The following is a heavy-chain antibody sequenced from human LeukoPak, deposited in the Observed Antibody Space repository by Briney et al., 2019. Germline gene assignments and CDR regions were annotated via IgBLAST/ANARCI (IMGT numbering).Heavy chain of an antibody. D-gene: IGHD1-1*01. V-gene: IGHV1-2*06. Sequence: GASVKVSCKASGYTFTGYYMRWVRQAPGQGPEWMGRINPNRGGTNYAQNFQGRVTMTRDTSITTAYMEVTRLTSDDTAVYYCARGTTGGDYWGQGTLVTVSS. CDR3: ARGTTGGDY. J-gene: IGHJ4*02. CDR1: GYTFTGYY. CDR2: INPNRGGT.